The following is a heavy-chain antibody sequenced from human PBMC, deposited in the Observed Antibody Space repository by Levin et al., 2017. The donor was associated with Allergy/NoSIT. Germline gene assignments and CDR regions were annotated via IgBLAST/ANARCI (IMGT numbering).Heavy chain of an antibody. CDR2: ISPILDVT. J-gene: IGHJ4*02. Sequence: GASVKVSCKASGGTFSSYRFSWVRQAPGQGLEWMGRISPILDVTNYAQKFQGRVSITADKSTTTSYLEMSSLRSEDTAVYYCATLTQFDRSAFYQAFDYWGQGTLVTVSS. CDR3: ATLTQFDRSAFYQAFDY. V-gene: IGHV1-69*02. D-gene: IGHD2-2*01. CDR1: GGTFSSYR.